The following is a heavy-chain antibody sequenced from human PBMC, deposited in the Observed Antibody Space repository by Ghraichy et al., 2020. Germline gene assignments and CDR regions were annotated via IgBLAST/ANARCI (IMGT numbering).Heavy chain of an antibody. D-gene: IGHD3-3*01. CDR3: ARGIAIFGVVRGYYYYGMDV. V-gene: IGHV4-59*01. CDR1: GGSISSYY. J-gene: IGHJ6*02. Sequence: SETLSLTCTVSGGSISSYYWSWIRQPPGKGLEWIGYIYYSGSTNYNPSLKSRVTISVDTSKNQFSLKLSSVTAADTAVYYCARGIAIFGVVRGYYYYGMDVWGQGTTVTVSS. CDR2: IYYSGST.